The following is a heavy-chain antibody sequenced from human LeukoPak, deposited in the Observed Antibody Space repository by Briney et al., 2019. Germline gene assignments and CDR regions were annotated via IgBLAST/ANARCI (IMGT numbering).Heavy chain of an antibody. V-gene: IGHV1-69*13. Sequence: GASVKVSCKASGGTFSSYAISWVRQAPGQGLEWMGGIIPFFDTTNFAQKFRGRVTITADESTSTAYMELSSLRSEDTAVYYCARSLIYGDRPLGYYYMDVWGKGTTVTVSS. CDR1: GGTFSSYA. CDR3: ARSLIYGDRPLGYYYMDV. J-gene: IGHJ6*03. CDR2: IIPFFDTT. D-gene: IGHD4-17*01.